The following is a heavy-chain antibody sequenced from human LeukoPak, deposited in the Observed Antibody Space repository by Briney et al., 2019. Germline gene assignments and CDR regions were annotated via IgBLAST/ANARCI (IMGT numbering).Heavy chain of an antibody. V-gene: IGHV4-34*01. CDR1: GGSFSGYY. D-gene: IGHD6-19*01. Sequence: SETLSLTCAVYGGSFSGYYWSWIRQPPWKGLEWIGEINHSGSTNYNPSLKSRVTISVDTSKNQFSLKLSSVTAADTAVYYCARVGSDLFDYWGQGTLVTVSS. J-gene: IGHJ4*02. CDR3: ARVGSDLFDY. CDR2: INHSGST.